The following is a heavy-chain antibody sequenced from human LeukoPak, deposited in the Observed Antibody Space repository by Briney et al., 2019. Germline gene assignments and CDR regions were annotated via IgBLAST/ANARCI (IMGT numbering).Heavy chain of an antibody. Sequence: GGSLRLSCAASGFTFSSYGMHWARQAPGKGLEWVAVISYDGSNKYYADSVKGRFTISRDNSKNTLYLQMNSLRAEDTAVYYCAKLEGIAAAGWVDYWGQGTLVTVSS. V-gene: IGHV3-30*18. CDR3: AKLEGIAAAGWVDY. CDR1: GFTFSSYG. CDR2: ISYDGSNK. D-gene: IGHD6-13*01. J-gene: IGHJ4*02.